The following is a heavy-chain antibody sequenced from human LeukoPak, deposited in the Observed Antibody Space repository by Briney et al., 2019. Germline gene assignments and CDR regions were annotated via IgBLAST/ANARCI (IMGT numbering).Heavy chain of an antibody. D-gene: IGHD3-22*01. J-gene: IGHJ5*02. CDR2: FDPEDGET. CDR1: GYTLTELS. Sequence: ASVKVSCKVSGYTLTELSMHWVRQAPGKGLEWMGGFDPEDGETIYAQKFQGRVTMTRDTSISTAYMELSRLRSEDTAVYYCARMSYYDSSGDNWFDPWGQGTLVTVSS. V-gene: IGHV1-24*01. CDR3: ARMSYYDSSGDNWFDP.